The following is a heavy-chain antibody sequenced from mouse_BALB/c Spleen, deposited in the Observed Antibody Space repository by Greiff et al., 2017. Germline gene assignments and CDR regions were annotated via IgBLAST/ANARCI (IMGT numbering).Heavy chain of an antibody. CDR3: ARAALITTVVTTDGWYIDV. CDR2: IHPSDSET. V-gene: IGHV1-61*01. J-gene: IGHJ1*01. Sequence: QVQLQQPGAELVRPGASVKLSCKASGYSFTSYWMNWVKQRPGQGLEWIGMIHPSDSETRLNQKFKDKATLTADKSSSTAYMQLSRPTSEDSAVYYCARAALITTVVTTDGWYIDVWGAGTTVTVSS. CDR1: GYSFTSYW. D-gene: IGHD1-1*01.